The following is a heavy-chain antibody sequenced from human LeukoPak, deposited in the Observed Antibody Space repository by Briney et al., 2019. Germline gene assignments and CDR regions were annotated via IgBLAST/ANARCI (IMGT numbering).Heavy chain of an antibody. CDR2: IKSKIDGGT. D-gene: IGHD2-15*01. V-gene: IGHV3-15*01. J-gene: IGHJ4*02. CDR1: GFTFSDAW. Sequence: PGGSLRLSCVVSGFTFSDAWMSWVRLAPGKGLEWVGRIKSKIDGGTIKGRFTISRDDSRNTLYLQMNSLKNEDTAVYYCTTRRQDGWWGQGTLVTVSS. CDR3: TTRRQDGW.